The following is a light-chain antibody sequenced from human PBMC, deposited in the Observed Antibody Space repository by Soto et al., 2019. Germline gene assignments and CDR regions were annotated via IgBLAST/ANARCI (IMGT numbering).Light chain of an antibody. J-gene: IGKJ1*01. CDR3: QQGYNSPPT. Sequence: DIQMTQSPSSLSASVEDRVIITCRASQSISNHLNWYQQKPGKAPKLLIFAASSLQSGVTSRFSGSRSGPDFTLTISSLQPEDVATYYRQQGYNSPPTFCQATKVEIK. CDR2: AAS. V-gene: IGKV1-39*01. CDR1: QSISNH.